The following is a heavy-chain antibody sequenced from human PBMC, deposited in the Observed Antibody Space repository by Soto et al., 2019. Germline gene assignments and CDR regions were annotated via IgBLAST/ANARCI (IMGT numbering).Heavy chain of an antibody. D-gene: IGHD3-3*01. J-gene: IGHJ6*02. CDR2: ISYDGSNK. Sequence: QVQLVESGGGVVQPGRSLRLSCAASGFTFSSYGMHWVRQAPGKGLEWVAVISYDGSNKYYADSVKGRFTISRDNSKNTLYLQMNSLRAEDTAVYYCAKDGTDYDFWSGYSSRHYGMDVWGQGTTVTVSS. V-gene: IGHV3-30*18. CDR1: GFTFSSYG. CDR3: AKDGTDYDFWSGYSSRHYGMDV.